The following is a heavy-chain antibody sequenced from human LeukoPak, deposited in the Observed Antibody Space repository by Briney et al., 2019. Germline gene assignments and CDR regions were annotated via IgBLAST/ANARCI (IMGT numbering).Heavy chain of an antibody. CDR2: ISGSGGVT. Sequence: GGSLRLSCAASGFTFSTYAMSWVRQAPGKGLQWVSAISGSGGVTYYADSVKGRYTISRDNSKNTLYLQMNSLRAEDTAVYYCAKGTMDGGQYYYDSSGGQGALVTVSS. J-gene: IGHJ4*02. V-gene: IGHV3-23*01. CDR3: AKGTMDGGQYYYDSS. CDR1: GFTFSTYA. D-gene: IGHD3-22*01.